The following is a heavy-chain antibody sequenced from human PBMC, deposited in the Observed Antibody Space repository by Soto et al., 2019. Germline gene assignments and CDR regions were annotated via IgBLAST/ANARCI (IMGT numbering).Heavy chain of an antibody. CDR1: GGTFSSYA. CDR3: AREGESITMVRGVSYYYYGMDV. V-gene: IGHV1-69*06. Sequence: ASVKVSCKASGGTFSSYAISWVRQAPGQGLEWMGGIIPIFGTANYAQKFQGRVTITADKSTSTAYTELSSPRSEDTAVYYCAREGESITMVRGVSYYYYGMDVWGQGAKVTVSS. CDR2: IIPIFGTA. J-gene: IGHJ6*02. D-gene: IGHD3-10*01.